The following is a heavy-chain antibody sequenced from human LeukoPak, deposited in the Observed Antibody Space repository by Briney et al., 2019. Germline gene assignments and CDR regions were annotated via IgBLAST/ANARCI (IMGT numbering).Heavy chain of an antibody. J-gene: IGHJ4*02. D-gene: IGHD1-26*01. CDR1: GFTLSSSA. CDR2: IGSSGATS. Sequence: GGCLRLSRAASGFTLSSSAMGWVRQAPGQGVGWVSTIGSSGATSYYADSVKGRFTISRDNSKNTLSLQMNSLRAEDTAVYYCANRGKYYFDYWGQGSLVTVSS. V-gene: IGHV3-23*01. CDR3: ANRGKYYFDY.